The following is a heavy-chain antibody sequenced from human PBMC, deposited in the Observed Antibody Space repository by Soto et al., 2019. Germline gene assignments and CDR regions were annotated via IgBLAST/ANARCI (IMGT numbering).Heavy chain of an antibody. V-gene: IGHV3-48*02. Sequence: GGSLRLSCAASGFTFSSYSMNWVRQAPGKGLEWVSYISSSSTIYYADSVKGRFTISRDNAKNSLYLQMNSLRDEDTAVYYCARGYYDSSGYLYWGQGTLVTVSS. J-gene: IGHJ4*02. CDR2: ISSSSTI. D-gene: IGHD3-22*01. CDR3: ARGYYDSSGYLY. CDR1: GFTFSSYS.